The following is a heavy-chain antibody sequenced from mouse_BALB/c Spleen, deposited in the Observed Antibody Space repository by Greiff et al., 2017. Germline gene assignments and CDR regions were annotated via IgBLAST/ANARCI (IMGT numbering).Heavy chain of an antibody. CDR3: ARSYYSYFDY. J-gene: IGHJ2*01. Sequence: EVQRVESGPGLVKPSQSLSLTCTVTGYSITSDYAWNWIRQFPGNKLEWMSYISYSGSTSYNPSLKSRISITRDTSKNQFFLQLNSVTTEDTATYYCARSYYSYFDYWGQGTTLTVSS. V-gene: IGHV3-2*02. CDR1: GYSITSDYA. D-gene: IGHD2-12*01. CDR2: ISYSGST.